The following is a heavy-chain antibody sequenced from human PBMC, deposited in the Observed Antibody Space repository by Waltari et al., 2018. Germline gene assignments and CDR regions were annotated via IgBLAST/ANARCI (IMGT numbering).Heavy chain of an antibody. Sequence: QVQLQESGPGLVKPSQTLSLTCTVSGGSISSGGYSWSRTRQPPRKGLEWIGYITRSGSTCYDPSLKSRVTISVDRSKNQLSLKLSSVTAADTAVYYCARGEYDFWGGQANWFDPWGQGTLVTVSS. V-gene: IGHV4-30-2*01. J-gene: IGHJ5*02. CDR2: ITRSGST. CDR1: GGSISSGGYS. D-gene: IGHD3-3*01. CDR3: ARGEYDFWGGQANWFDP.